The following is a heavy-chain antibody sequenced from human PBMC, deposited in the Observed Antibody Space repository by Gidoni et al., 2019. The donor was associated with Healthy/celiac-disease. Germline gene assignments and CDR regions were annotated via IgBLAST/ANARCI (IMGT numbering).Heavy chain of an antibody. V-gene: IGHV3-30-3*01. CDR3: ARDRREVPAGGYFDY. Sequence: QVQLVESGGGVVQPGRSLRLSCAASGFTFSSHAMHWVRQAPGKGLEWVAVISYDGSNKYYADSVKGRFTISRDNSKNTLYLQMNSLRAEDTAVYYCARDRREVPAGGYFDYWGQGTLVTVSS. J-gene: IGHJ4*02. CDR2: ISYDGSNK. CDR1: GFTFSSHA. D-gene: IGHD2-2*01.